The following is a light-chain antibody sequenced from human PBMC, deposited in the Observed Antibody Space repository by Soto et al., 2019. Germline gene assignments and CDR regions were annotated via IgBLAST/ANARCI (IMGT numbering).Light chain of an antibody. CDR3: QSYDSSLSGYVV. V-gene: IGLV1-40*01. Sequence: QSVLTQPPSVSEAPGQRVTISCTGSSSNIGAGYDVHWYQQLPGTAPKLLIYGNSNRPSGVPDRFSGSKSGTSAYLAITGLQAEDESDYYCQSYDSSLSGYVVFGGGTKLTVL. CDR2: GNS. CDR1: SSNIGAGYD. J-gene: IGLJ2*01.